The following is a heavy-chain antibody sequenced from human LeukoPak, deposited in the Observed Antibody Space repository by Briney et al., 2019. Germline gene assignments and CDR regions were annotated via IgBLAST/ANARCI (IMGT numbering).Heavy chain of an antibody. Sequence: SVKVSCMASGGTFSSYAISWVRQAPGQGLEWMGGIIPIFGTANYAQKFQGRVTITADESTSTAYMELSSLRSEDTAVYYCALSARLCSSTSCSPPYFRYWGQGTLVTVSS. J-gene: IGHJ4*02. D-gene: IGHD2-2*01. CDR2: IIPIFGTA. CDR3: ALSARLCSSTSCSPPYFRY. CDR1: GGTFSSYA. V-gene: IGHV1-69*13.